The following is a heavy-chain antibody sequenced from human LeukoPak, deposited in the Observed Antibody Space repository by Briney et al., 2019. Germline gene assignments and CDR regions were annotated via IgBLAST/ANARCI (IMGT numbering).Heavy chain of an antibody. J-gene: IGHJ4*02. V-gene: IGHV3-23*01. CDR1: GLTFSSYV. Sequence: GGSLRLSCAASGLTFSSYVMRWVRQAPGKGLEWVSSISGSGGSTYYADSVKGRFTISRDNSKNTLYLQMNSLRAEDTAVYYCARETYYYDSSGYQYYFDYWGQGTLVTVSS. D-gene: IGHD3-22*01. CDR2: ISGSGGST. CDR3: ARETYYYDSSGYQYYFDY.